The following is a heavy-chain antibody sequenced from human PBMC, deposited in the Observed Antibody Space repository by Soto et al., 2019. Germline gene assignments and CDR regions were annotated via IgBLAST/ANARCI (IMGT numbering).Heavy chain of an antibody. V-gene: IGHV3-21*01. J-gene: IGHJ5*02. D-gene: IGHD2-2*01. CDR1: GFTFSSYS. CDR2: ISSSSSYI. Sequence: PGGSLRFSCAASGFTFSSYSMNWVRQAPGKGLEWVSSISSSSSYIYYADSVKGRFTISRDNAKNSLYLQMNSLRAEDTAVYYCARDSTRSMSNPFDPWGQGTLVTVSS. CDR3: ARDSTRSMSNPFDP.